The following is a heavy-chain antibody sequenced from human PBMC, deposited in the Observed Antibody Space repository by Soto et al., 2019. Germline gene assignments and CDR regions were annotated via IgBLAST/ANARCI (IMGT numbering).Heavy chain of an antibody. V-gene: IGHV4-31*11. D-gene: IGHD2-15*01. CDR1: GGSISSGGYY. Sequence: SETLSLTCAVSGGSISSGGYYWSWIRQHPGKGLEWIGYIYYSGSTYYNPSLKSRVTISVDTSKNQFSLKLSSVTAADTAVYYCARDSLGYCSGGSCGVGYFDYWGQGTLVTVSS. CDR3: ARDSLGYCSGGSCGVGYFDY. J-gene: IGHJ4*02. CDR2: IYYSGST.